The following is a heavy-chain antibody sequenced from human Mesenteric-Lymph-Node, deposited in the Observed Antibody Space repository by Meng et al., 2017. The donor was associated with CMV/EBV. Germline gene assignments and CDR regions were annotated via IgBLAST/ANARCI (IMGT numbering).Heavy chain of an antibody. CDR1: GYTFTSYG. CDR3: ARTESTVVVPAAIPGYYYYGMDV. Sequence: SVKVSCKASGYTFTSYGISWVRQAPGQGLEWMGGIIPIFGTANYAQKFQGRITITTDESTSTAYMELSSLRSEDTAVYYCARTESTVVVPAAIPGYYYYGMDVWGQGTTVTVSS. V-gene: IGHV1-69*05. D-gene: IGHD2-2*02. CDR2: IIPIFGTA. J-gene: IGHJ6*02.